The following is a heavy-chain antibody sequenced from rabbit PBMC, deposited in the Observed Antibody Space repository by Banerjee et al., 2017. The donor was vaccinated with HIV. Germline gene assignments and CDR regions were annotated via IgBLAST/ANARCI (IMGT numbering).Heavy chain of an antibody. D-gene: IGHD1-1*01. CDR3: VRDPYASSSGYQYYFNL. J-gene: IGHJ4*01. Sequence: QLEESGGDLVKPGASLTLTCTASGFTISSYWMNWVRQAPGKGLEWIGYIDPVFGSTYYASWVNGRFTISSHNAQNTLYLQLNSLTAADTATYFCVRDPYASSSGYQYYFNLWGQGTLVTVS. CDR1: GFTISSYW. CDR2: IDPVFGST. V-gene: IGHV1S7*01.